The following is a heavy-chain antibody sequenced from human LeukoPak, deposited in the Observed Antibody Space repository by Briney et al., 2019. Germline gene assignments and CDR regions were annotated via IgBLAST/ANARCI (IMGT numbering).Heavy chain of an antibody. D-gene: IGHD3-22*01. CDR3: ASHDSSGYSFSLYY. CDR2: IYSGGST. V-gene: IGHV3-66*02. CDR1: GFTVSSNY. J-gene: IGHJ4*02. Sequence: GSLSLSCAASGFTVSSNYMSWVRQAPGKGLEWVSVIYSGGSTYYADSVKGRFTISRDNSKNTLYLQMNSLRAEDTAVYYCASHDSSGYSFSLYYWGQGTLVTVSS.